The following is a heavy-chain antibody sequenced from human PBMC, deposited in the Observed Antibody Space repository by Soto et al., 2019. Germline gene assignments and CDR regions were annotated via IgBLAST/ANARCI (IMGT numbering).Heavy chain of an antibody. CDR1: GFTFSSYS. D-gene: IGHD2-15*01. J-gene: IGHJ4*02. Sequence: EVQLVESGGGLVKPGGSLRLSCAASGFTFSSYSMNWVRQAPGKGLEWVSSISSSSSYIYYADSVKGRFTISRDNAKNSLYLQMNSLRAEYTAVYYCARDKGYCSGGSCYRDYWGQGTLVTVSS. CDR2: ISSSSSYI. CDR3: ARDKGYCSGGSCYRDY. V-gene: IGHV3-21*01.